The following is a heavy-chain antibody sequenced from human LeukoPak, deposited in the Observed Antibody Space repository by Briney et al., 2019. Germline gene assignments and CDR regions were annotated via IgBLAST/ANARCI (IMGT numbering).Heavy chain of an antibody. CDR1: GFPFSSYA. V-gene: IGHV3-64*04. CDR2: ISDSGGNT. CDR3: AKTLSYTSGWVY. Sequence: GGSLRLSCSASGFPFSSYAMHWVRQAPGKGLEYVSAISDSGGNTYYADSVKGRFTISRDNSKNTLYLQMNSLRAEDAALYYCAKTLSYTSGWVYWGQGTLVTVSS. J-gene: IGHJ4*02. D-gene: IGHD6-19*01.